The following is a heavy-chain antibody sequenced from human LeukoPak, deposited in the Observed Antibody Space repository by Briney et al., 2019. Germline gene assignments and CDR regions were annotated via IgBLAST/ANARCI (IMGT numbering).Heavy chain of an antibody. D-gene: IGHD2-2*01. CDR2: INYSGST. V-gene: IGHV4-39*01. J-gene: IGHJ4*02. CDR3: ARHYCTSIRCYHFDY. Sequence: PSETLSLTCTVSGGSISSSNYYWAWVRQPPGKGLEWIGNINYSGSTHYNASLKSRVTISVDTSKNQFSLKVTSVTAADTAVYYCARHYCTSIRCYHFDYWGQGALVTVSS. CDR1: GGSISSSNYY.